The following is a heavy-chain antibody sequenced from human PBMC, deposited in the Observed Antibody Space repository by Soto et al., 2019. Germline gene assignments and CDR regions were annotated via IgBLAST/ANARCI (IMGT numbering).Heavy chain of an antibody. CDR3: ARDSQYSTSWQRFDS. J-gene: IGHJ4*02. CDR2: VNTYNGNP. CDR1: GYTFTNYE. Sequence: QVQLVQSGGELKKPGASVKVSCKASGYTFTNYEISWVRQAPGRGLEWMGWVNTYNGNPNYAQIFQGRVTMTTDTSTGTAYMELRSLKSDDSAIYYCARDSQYSTSWQRFDSWGQGTLVTGSS. V-gene: IGHV1-18*01. D-gene: IGHD6-13*01.